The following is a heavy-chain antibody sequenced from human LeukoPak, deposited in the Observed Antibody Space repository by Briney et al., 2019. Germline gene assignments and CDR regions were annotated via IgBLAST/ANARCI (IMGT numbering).Heavy chain of an antibody. D-gene: IGHD3-9*01. CDR1: GFTFSRYS. V-gene: IGHV3-23*01. J-gene: IGHJ4*02. CDR2: VSGSGGST. Sequence: GGSLRLSCAASGFTFSRYSMSWVRQAPGKGVEWVSGVSGSGGSTYYADSVKGRVTISRDTSKNALYLQMNSLRVEDTAVYYCAKVGQNYDILTYYFDYWGQGTLVTVSS. CDR3: AKVGQNYDILTYYFDY.